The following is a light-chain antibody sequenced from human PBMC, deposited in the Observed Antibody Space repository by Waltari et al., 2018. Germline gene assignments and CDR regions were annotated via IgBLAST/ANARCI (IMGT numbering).Light chain of an antibody. Sequence: AVLTQPPSLSASPVASARLPCTLRSDRSVAPYRSYRSQQQPVSPTSYLLRYKLDFDQQQGYGIPSRFAGSKDVSANTGIVLISGLQSEDEADDYCMILYNSAWVFGGGTKVTVL. CDR2: YKLDFDQ. J-gene: IGLJ3*02. CDR3: MILYNSAWV. V-gene: IGLV5-45*01. CDR1: SDRSVAPYR.